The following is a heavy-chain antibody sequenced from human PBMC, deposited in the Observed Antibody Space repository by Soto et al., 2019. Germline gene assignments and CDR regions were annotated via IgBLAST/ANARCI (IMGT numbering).Heavy chain of an antibody. D-gene: IGHD2-21*01. CDR1: VGPLSRYS. J-gene: IGHJ6*02. CDR3: ARPYEGGYSSNHHYYYALDV. CDR2: IVPIFGTR. V-gene: IGHV1-69*05. Sequence: SVKVSCALPVGPLSRYSISLVRQAPGQGLEWMGGIVPIFGTRNYAQKFQDRVTITTDESATTAHMELSNLRSEATAVYYCARPYEGGYSSNHHYYYALDVWGQGTAVTVSS.